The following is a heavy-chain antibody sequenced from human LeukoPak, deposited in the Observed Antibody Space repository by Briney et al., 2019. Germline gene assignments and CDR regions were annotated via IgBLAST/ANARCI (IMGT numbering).Heavy chain of an antibody. CDR1: GFIFSNYA. J-gene: IGHJ4*02. V-gene: IGHV3-30-3*01. D-gene: IGHD1-26*01. Sequence: HSGGSLRLSCSASGFIFSNYAMHWVRQAPGKGLEWVAVITHDGSKNFNAAFVKGRFTISKDNSQNTLYLQMNSLRAEDTAVYYCARDRSGSYATDFWGQGTLVTVSS. CDR3: ARDRSGSYATDF. CDR2: ITHDGSKN.